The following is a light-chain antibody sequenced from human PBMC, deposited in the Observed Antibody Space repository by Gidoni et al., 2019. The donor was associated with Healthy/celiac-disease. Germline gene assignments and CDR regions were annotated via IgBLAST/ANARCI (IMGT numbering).Light chain of an antibody. Sequence: DIQMTQSTSSLSASVGDRVTITCRASQSISSYLNWYQQKPGKASMLLISAASSLQSGVPSRFSGSGSGTDFTLTISSLQPEDFATYDCQQRYSTPRVTFGPGTKVDIK. CDR2: AAS. CDR3: QQRYSTPRVT. J-gene: IGKJ3*01. CDR1: QSISSY. V-gene: IGKV1-39*01.